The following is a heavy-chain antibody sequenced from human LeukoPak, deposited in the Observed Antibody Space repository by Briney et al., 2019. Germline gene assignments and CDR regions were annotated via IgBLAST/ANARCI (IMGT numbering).Heavy chain of an antibody. CDR3: AKIPFRHRGATRPGVDAFDI. J-gene: IGHJ3*02. V-gene: IGHV3-48*01. CDR1: GFTFSSYS. D-gene: IGHD1-26*01. Sequence: GGSLRLSCAASGFTFSSYSMNWVRQAPGKGLEWVSYISSSSSTIYYADSVKGRFTISRDNAKNSLYLQMNSLRAEDTAVYYCAKIPFRHRGATRPGVDAFDIWGQGTMVTVSS. CDR2: ISSSSSTI.